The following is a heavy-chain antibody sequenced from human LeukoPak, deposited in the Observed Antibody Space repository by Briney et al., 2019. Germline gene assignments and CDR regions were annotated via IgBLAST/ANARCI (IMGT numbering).Heavy chain of an antibody. Sequence: EGSLRLSCAGSGFSFSNAWMSWVRQAPGKGLEWVGRIKSKTDGGTTDYAAPVKGRFTISRDDSKNTLYLQVNSLKTEDTAVYYCTTDSYYAFWSGYYTSGYWGQGTLVTVSS. CDR3: TTDSYYAFWSGYYTSGY. J-gene: IGHJ4*02. CDR2: IKSKTDGGTT. D-gene: IGHD3-3*01. V-gene: IGHV3-15*01. CDR1: GFSFSNAW.